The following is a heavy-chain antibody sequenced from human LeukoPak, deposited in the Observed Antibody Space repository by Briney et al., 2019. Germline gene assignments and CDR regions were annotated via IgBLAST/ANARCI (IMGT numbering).Heavy chain of an antibody. CDR2: IYYSGNT. D-gene: IGHD6-19*01. J-gene: IGHJ4*02. CDR1: GGSIISSNYY. V-gene: IGHV4-39*01. CDR3: ARHHHNGWSDY. Sequence: SETLSLTCTVSGGSIISSNYYCAWIRQPPGKGLEWIGSIYYSGNTYYNSSLKSRVTISVDTSKNQFSLKLTSVTAADTAVYYCARHHHNGWSDYWGQGTLVTVSS.